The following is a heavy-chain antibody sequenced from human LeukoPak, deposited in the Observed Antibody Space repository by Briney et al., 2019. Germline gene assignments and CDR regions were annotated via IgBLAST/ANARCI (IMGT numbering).Heavy chain of an antibody. V-gene: IGHV4-59*01. CDR3: AMGSNYGGRMGYFDY. Sequence: PSETLSLTCTVSVGSISTYYWSWIRQPPGKGLEWIGYIYYSGSTNYNPSLKSRVTISVDTSKNQFSLKLSSVTAADTAVYYCAMGSNYGGRMGYFDYWGQGTLVTVSS. CDR2: IYYSGST. CDR1: VGSISTYY. D-gene: IGHD4-11*01. J-gene: IGHJ4*02.